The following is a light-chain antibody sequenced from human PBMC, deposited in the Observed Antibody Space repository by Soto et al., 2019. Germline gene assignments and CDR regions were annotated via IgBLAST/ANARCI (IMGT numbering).Light chain of an antibody. Sequence: QSVLTQPPSVSGAPGKRVTISCTGSSSNIGAGYDVHWYRQLPGTAPKLLIYGNINRPSGVPDRFSGSKSGTSASLAITGLQAEDEADYYCQSYDSSLSGSWVFGGGTKLTVL. CDR1: SSNIGAGYD. V-gene: IGLV1-40*01. CDR2: GNI. J-gene: IGLJ3*02. CDR3: QSYDSSLSGSWV.